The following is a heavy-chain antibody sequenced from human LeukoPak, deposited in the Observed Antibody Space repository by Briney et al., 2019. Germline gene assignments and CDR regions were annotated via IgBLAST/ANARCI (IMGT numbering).Heavy chain of an antibody. J-gene: IGHJ4*02. Sequence: GGSLRLSCAASGFTFSNYAMSWVRQAPGKGLEWVSTVDGSGSTFYADSVKARFTLSRDNSKNTVFLQMNILSAEDTAAYFCAKGEAAQWRVPGDSGGQGTVVSVS. D-gene: IGHD6-19*01. CDR2: VDGSGST. CDR1: GFTFSNYA. CDR3: AKGEAAQWRVPGDS. V-gene: IGHV3-23*01.